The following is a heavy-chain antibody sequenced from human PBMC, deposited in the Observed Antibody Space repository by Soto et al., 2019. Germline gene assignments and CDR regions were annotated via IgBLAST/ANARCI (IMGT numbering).Heavy chain of an antibody. CDR3: ARDPKIDDPPQAGKTYYYYYGMDV. J-gene: IGHJ6*02. D-gene: IGHD6-19*01. Sequence: APVKVSCKASGDTFTSYAMHWVRQALGQRLEWMGWINAGNGNTKYSQKFQGRVTITRDTSASTAYMELSSLRSEDTAVYYCARDPKIDDPPQAGKTYYYYYGMDVWGQGTTVTVSS. V-gene: IGHV1-3*01. CDR2: INAGNGNT. CDR1: GDTFTSYA.